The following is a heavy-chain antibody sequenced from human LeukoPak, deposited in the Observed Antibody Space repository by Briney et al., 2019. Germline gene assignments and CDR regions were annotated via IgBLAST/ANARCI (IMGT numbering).Heavy chain of an antibody. CDR3: ARPTTYGSGSYYY. D-gene: IGHD3-10*01. CDR2: INWNGGST. V-gene: IGHV3-20*04. CDR1: GFTFDDYG. J-gene: IGHJ4*02. Sequence: GGSLRLSCAASGFTFDDYGMSWVRQAPGKGLEWVSGINWNGGSTGYADSVKGRFAISRDNAKNSLYLQMNSLRAEDTASYYCARPTTYGSGSYYYWGQGTLVTVSS.